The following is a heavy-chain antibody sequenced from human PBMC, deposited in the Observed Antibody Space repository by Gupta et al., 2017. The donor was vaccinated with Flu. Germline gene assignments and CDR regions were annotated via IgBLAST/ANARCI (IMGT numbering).Heavy chain of an antibody. Sequence: QVQRLESGGGVVQPGGSLRPSGEAFGSPFVTPGMPWTRQAPGKGLEWVAVISDDGINKYYADSVKGRFTVSRDNSKDTLYLQMNSLRAEDTALYYCAKMYYTYNGGYYANDYWGQGTLVSVSS. CDR1: GSPFVTPG. CDR2: ISDDGINK. CDR3: AKMYYTYNGGYYANDY. J-gene: IGHJ4*02. D-gene: IGHD3-3*01. V-gene: IGHV3-30*18.